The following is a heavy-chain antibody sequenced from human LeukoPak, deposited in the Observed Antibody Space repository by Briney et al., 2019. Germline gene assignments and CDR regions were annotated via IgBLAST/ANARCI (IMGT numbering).Heavy chain of an antibody. J-gene: IGHJ4*02. Sequence: GGSLRLSCAASGFTLSDHYMDWVRQAPGKGLKWVGRTRNKANSDTTEYAASLKGRFTISRDDPKNSLYLQMNSLRAEDTAVYYCARDFTAAAGTYDYWGQGTLVTVSS. V-gene: IGHV3-72*01. D-gene: IGHD6-13*01. CDR1: GFTLSDHY. CDR3: ARDFTAAAGTYDY. CDR2: TRNKANSDTT.